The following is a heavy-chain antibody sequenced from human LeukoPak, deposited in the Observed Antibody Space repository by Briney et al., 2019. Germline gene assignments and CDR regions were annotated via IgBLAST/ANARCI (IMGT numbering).Heavy chain of an antibody. CDR1: GYTFTGYY. Sequence: ASVKVSCKASGYTFTGYYMHWVRQAPGQGLEWMGWINPNSGGTNYAQKFQGRVTMTRDTSISTAYMELSRLRSDDTAVYYCATFLYCSSTSCYFFDYWGQGTLVTVSS. J-gene: IGHJ4*02. V-gene: IGHV1-2*02. CDR2: INPNSGGT. D-gene: IGHD2-2*01. CDR3: ATFLYCSSTSCYFFDY.